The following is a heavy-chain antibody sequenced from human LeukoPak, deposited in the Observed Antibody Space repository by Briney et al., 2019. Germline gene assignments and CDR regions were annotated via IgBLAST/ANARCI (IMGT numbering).Heavy chain of an antibody. J-gene: IGHJ4*02. CDR1: GYRFTSYW. V-gene: IGHV5-10-1*01. CDR2: IDPSDSYT. Sequence: AGESLKISCKGSGYRFTSYWISCVRQMPGKGLEWMGRIDPSDSYTNYSPSFQGHVTISADKSISTAYLQWSSLKASDTAMYYCARHRDDGFADYFDYWGQGTLVTVSS. D-gene: IGHD1-1*01. CDR3: ARHRDDGFADYFDY.